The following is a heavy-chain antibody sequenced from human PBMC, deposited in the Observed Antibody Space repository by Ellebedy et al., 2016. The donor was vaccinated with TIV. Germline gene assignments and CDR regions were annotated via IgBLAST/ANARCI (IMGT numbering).Heavy chain of an antibody. D-gene: IGHD2-2*01. Sequence: GESLKISXAASGFIFSTYSMNWVRQAPGKGLEWVAFIRSSTNSISYADSVKGRFTISRDDAENSLYLQMNSLRDEDTAVYYCVRRSSGYCVGTSCTTDFDYWGQGTLVTVSS. V-gene: IGHV3-48*02. CDR2: IRSSTNSI. J-gene: IGHJ4*02. CDR3: VRRSSGYCVGTSCTTDFDY. CDR1: GFIFSTYS.